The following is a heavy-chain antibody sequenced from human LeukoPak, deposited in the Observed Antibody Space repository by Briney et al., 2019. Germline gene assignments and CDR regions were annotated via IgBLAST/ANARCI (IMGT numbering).Heavy chain of an antibody. V-gene: IGHV3-74*01. CDR1: GFTFSSYW. CDR2: INNDGSGT. CDR3: VRGGESTWS. D-gene: IGHD2-15*01. Sequence: GGSLRLSCAASGFTFSSYWMHWVRQAPGKGPVWVSRINNDGSGTTYADSVKGRFTISRDDAKNTLYLQMDSLRAEDTAVYYCVRGGESTWSWGQGTLVTVSS. J-gene: IGHJ5*02.